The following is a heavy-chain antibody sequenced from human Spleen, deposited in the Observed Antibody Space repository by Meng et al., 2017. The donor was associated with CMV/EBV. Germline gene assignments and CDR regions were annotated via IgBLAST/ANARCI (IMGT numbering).Heavy chain of an antibody. V-gene: IGHV4-34*01. Sequence: SLTCAVYGGSFSGYYWSWIRQPPGKGLEWIGEINHSGSTNYNPSLKSRVTISVDTSKNQFSLKLSSVTAADTAVYYCARGFRSAFDYWGQGTLVTVSS. J-gene: IGHJ4*02. CDR1: GGSFSGYY. CDR3: ARGFRSAFDY. CDR2: INHSGST.